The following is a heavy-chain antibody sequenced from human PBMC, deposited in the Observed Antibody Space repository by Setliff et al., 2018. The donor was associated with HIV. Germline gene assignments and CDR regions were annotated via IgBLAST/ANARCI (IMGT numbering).Heavy chain of an antibody. D-gene: IGHD5-18*01. CDR3: AKGRPRIQVWEGFDY. CDR1: GVSITSTNW. Sequence: PSETLSLTCAVSGVSITSTNWWNWVRQSPGKGLEWIGEMYHSGTTNYNPSLTSRVTISVDKSKNQFSLNLTSVTAADTAVYYCAKGRPRIQVWEGFDYWGQGIQVTVSS. CDR2: MYHSGTT. V-gene: IGHV4-4*02. J-gene: IGHJ4*02.